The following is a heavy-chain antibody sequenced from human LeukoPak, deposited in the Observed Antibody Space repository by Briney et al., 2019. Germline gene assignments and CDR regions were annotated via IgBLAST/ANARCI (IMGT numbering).Heavy chain of an antibody. J-gene: IGHJ4*02. Sequence: PGGSLRLSCAASGFTFSSYAMSWVRQAPGKGLEWVSAISGSGGSTYYADSVKGRFTISRDNSKNTLYLQMNSLRAEDTAVYYCAKDPGYCSGGSCYVPFFDYWGQGTLVTVSS. CDR2: ISGSGGST. D-gene: IGHD2-15*01. CDR3: AKDPGYCSGGSCYVPFFDY. V-gene: IGHV3-23*01. CDR1: GFTFSSYA.